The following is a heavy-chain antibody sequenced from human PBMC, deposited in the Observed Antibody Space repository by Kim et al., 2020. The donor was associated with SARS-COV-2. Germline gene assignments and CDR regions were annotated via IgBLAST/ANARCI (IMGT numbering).Heavy chain of an antibody. J-gene: IGHJ4*02. V-gene: IGHV3-73*01. CDR2: KAHKYAT. Sequence: KAHKYATPYGASVKGRFTITRDDSKNTAYRQRNSLKTEDTAVYYCTSLITAWGQGTLVTVSS. D-gene: IGHD6-25*01. CDR3: TSLITA.